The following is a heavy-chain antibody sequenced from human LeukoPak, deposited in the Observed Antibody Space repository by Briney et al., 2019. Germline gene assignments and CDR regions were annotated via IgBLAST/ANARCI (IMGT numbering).Heavy chain of an antibody. CDR2: ISAYNGNT. Sequence: ASVEVSCKASGYTFTSYGISWVRQAPGQGLEWMGWISAYNGNTNYAQKLQGRVTMTTDTSTSTAYMELRSLRSDDTAVYYCARVRELLREAASYNWFDPWGQGTLVTVSS. V-gene: IGHV1-18*01. J-gene: IGHJ5*02. CDR3: ARVRELLREAASYNWFDP. D-gene: IGHD1-26*01. CDR1: GYTFTSYG.